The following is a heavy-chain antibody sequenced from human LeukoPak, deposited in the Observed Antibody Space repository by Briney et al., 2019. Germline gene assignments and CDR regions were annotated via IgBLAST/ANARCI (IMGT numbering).Heavy chain of an antibody. V-gene: IGHV3-21*01. Sequence: GGSLRLSCAASGFTFSVYWMGWVRQAPGKGLEWVSSISTSSSYIYYADSVKGRFTISRNNGKNSLYLQMNSLRAEDTAVYYCARGAEGIAATDSNFDYWGRGTLVTVSS. CDR3: ARGAEGIAATDSNFDY. CDR2: ISTSSSYI. J-gene: IGHJ4*02. D-gene: IGHD6-13*01. CDR1: GFTFSVYW.